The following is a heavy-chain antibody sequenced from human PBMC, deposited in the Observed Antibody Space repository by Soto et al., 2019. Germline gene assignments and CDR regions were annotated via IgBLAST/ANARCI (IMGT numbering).Heavy chain of an antibody. V-gene: IGHV3-23*01. CDR3: ARVRRSFYLRDAFDF. CDR2: ISGSGSDT. J-gene: IGHJ3*01. CDR1: GFTFHTNA. Sequence: EVQLLESGGDLVQPGGSLRLSCGASGFTFHTNAMSWVRQAPGRGPEWVSGISGSGSDTYYADSVRGRFTISRDNSGNTLYLQMNSPGAEDTAVFYCARVRRSFYLRDAFDFWGQGALVTVSS. D-gene: IGHD3-10*01.